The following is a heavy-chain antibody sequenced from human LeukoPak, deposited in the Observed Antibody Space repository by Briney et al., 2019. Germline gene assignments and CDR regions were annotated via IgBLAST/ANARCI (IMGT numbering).Heavy chain of an antibody. CDR2: ISYDGSNK. Sequence: GGSLRLSCAASGFTFSSYAMHWVRQAPGKGLEWVAVISYDGSNKYYADSVKGRFTISRDNSKNTLYLQMNSLRAEDTAVYYCAKSSGFGAARYCFDYWGQGTLVTVSS. D-gene: IGHD3-16*01. CDR3: AKSSGFGAARYCFDY. J-gene: IGHJ4*02. V-gene: IGHV3-30-3*02. CDR1: GFTFSSYA.